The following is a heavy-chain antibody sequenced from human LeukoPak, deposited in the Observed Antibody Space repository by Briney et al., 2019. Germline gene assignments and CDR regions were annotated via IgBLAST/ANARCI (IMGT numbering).Heavy chain of an antibody. CDR2: INHSGST. CDR1: GESFSGYY. J-gene: IGHJ4*02. V-gene: IGHV4-34*01. CDR3: ARGLYPDILGRHFDY. Sequence: SETLSLTCAVYGESFSGYYWSWIRQPPGKGLEWIGEINHSGSTNYNPSLKSRVTISVDTSKNQFSLKLSSVTAADTAVYYCARGLYPDILGRHFDYWGRGTLVTVSS. D-gene: IGHD5-12*01.